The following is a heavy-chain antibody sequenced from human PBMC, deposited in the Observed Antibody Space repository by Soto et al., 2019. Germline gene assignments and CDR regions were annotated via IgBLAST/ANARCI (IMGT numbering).Heavy chain of an antibody. CDR2: IYYSGST. Sequence: SGTLSLTCTVSGGSISSGDYYWSWIRQPPGKGLEWIGYIYYSGSTYYNPSLKSRVTISVDTSKNQFSLKLSSVTAADTAVYYCARQYGFLEWLPDYWGQGTLVTVSS. V-gene: IGHV4-30-4*01. CDR1: GGSISSGDYY. CDR3: ARQYGFLEWLPDY. D-gene: IGHD3-3*01. J-gene: IGHJ4*02.